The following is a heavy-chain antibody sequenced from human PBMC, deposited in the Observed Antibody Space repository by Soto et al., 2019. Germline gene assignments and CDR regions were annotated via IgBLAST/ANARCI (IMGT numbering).Heavy chain of an antibody. CDR2: ISGSGVST. CDR3: VRPLLAAGGTTY. CDR1: GFTFSSYA. V-gene: IGHV3-23*01. D-gene: IGHD6-13*01. J-gene: IGHJ4*02. Sequence: GGSLRLSCAASGFTFSSYAMSWVRQAPGKGLEWVSAISGSGVSTYYADSVKGRFTISRDNSKNTLYLQMNSLRAEDTAVYYCVRPLLAAGGTTYWGQGTLVTVSS.